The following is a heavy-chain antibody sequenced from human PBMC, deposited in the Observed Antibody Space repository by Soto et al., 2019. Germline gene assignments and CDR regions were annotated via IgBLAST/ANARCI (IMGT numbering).Heavy chain of an antibody. D-gene: IGHD6-19*01. V-gene: IGHV1-3*01. CDR1: GYTFTSYA. Sequence: GASVQVSCKASGYTFTSYAMHWVRQAPGQRLEWMGWINAGNGNTQYSQKFQGRVTITRDTPASTAYMELSSLRSEDTAVYYCARGSPYSSGWYWFDPWGQGTLVSVSS. CDR2: INAGNGNT. J-gene: IGHJ5*02. CDR3: ARGSPYSSGWYWFDP.